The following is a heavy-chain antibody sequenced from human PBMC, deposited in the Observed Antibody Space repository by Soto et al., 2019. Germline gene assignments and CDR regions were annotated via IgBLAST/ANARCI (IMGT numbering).Heavy chain of an antibody. CDR1: GGSISSGGYY. Sequence: QVQLQESGTGLVKPSQTLSLTCTVSGGSISSGGYYWSWIRQHPGKGLEWIRYIYYSGSTYYNPSLKSRVTISVDTSKNQFSLKLSSVTAADTAVYYCARGFSHRLLQSNVFDFWGQGTLVTVSS. J-gene: IGHJ4*02. CDR3: ARGFSHRLLQSNVFDF. CDR2: IYYSGST. D-gene: IGHD2-15*01. V-gene: IGHV4-31*03.